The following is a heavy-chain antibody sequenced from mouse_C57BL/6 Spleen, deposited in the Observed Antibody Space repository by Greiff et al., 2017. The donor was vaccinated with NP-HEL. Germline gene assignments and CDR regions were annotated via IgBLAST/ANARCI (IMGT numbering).Heavy chain of an antibody. J-gene: IGHJ4*01. V-gene: IGHV7-3*01. Sequence: EVQPVASGGGLVQPGGSLSLSCAASGFTFTAYYISWVRQPPGKALEWLGFIRNEAIGYPTEYSASVKARFTISRDNYQSFLYLHMNALRAEDSATYYCARYRPSYYDYNEGYYMDYWGQGTSVTVSS. CDR3: ARYRPSYYDYNEGYYMDY. D-gene: IGHD2-4*01. CDR1: GFTFTAYY. CDR2: IRNEAIGYPT.